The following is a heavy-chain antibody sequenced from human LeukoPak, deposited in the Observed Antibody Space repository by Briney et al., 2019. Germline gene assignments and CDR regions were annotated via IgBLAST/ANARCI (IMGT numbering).Heavy chain of an antibody. D-gene: IGHD6-6*01. CDR3: ARDSRRIAALYYYYYYMDV. Sequence: GSSVKVSCKASGGTFSSYAISWVRQAPGQGLEWMGGIIPIFGTANYAQKFQGGVTITTDESTSTAYMELSSLRSEDTAVYYCARDSRRIAALYYYYYYMDVWGKGTTVTVSS. V-gene: IGHV1-69*05. CDR1: GGTFSSYA. J-gene: IGHJ6*03. CDR2: IIPIFGTA.